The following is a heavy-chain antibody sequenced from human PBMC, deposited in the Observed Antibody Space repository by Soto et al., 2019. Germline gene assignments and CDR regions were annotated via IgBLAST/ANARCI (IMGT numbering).Heavy chain of an antibody. CDR2: ISAYNGNT. CDR3: ARDFNDSSSSPWFDP. Sequence: QVQLVQSGAEVKKPGASVKVSCKASGYTFTGYGISWVRQAPGQGLEWMGWISAYNGNTNYAQKLQGRVTMTTDTSTSTADMELRSLRSDDTAVYYCARDFNDSSSSPWFDPWGQGTLVTVSS. J-gene: IGHJ5*02. CDR1: GYTFTGYG. D-gene: IGHD6-6*01. V-gene: IGHV1-18*01.